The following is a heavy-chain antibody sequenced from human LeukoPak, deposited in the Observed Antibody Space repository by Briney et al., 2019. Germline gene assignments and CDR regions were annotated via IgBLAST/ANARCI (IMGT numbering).Heavy chain of an antibody. D-gene: IGHD6-19*01. CDR2: INPSGGST. CDR3: AREGAIIAVAGTGFDY. J-gene: IGHJ4*02. V-gene: IGHV1-46*03. CDR1: GYTFTSYY. Sequence: AASVKVSCKASGYTFTSYYMHWVRQAPGQGLEWMGIINPSGGSTSYAQKFQGRVTMTRDSPTSTVYMELSSLRSEDTAVYYCAREGAIIAVAGTGFDYWGQGTLVTVSS.